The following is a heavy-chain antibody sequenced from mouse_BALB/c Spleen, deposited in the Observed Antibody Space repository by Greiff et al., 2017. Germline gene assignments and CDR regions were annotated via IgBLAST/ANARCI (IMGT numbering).Heavy chain of an antibody. CDR2: IDPANGNT. V-gene: IGHV14-3*02. CDR1: GFNIKDTY. CDR3: ARFLLRGLVDY. J-gene: IGHJ4*01. Sequence: VQLQHSGAELVKPGASVKLSCTASGFNIKDTYMHWVKQRPEQGLEWIGRIDPANGNTKYDPKFQGKATITADTSSNTAYLQLSSLTSEDTAVYYCARFLLRGLVDYWGQGTSVTVSS. D-gene: IGHD1-1*01.